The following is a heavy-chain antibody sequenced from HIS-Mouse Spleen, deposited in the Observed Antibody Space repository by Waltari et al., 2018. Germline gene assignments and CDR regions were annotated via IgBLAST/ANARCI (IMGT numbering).Heavy chain of an antibody. CDR2: ISYDGSNK. Sequence: QVQLVESGGGVVQPGRSLSLSCPASGFTFSSYGMHWVRQAPGKGLEWVAVISYDGSNKYYADSVKGRFTISRDNSKNTLYLQMNSLRAEDTAVYYCAKDKHHAFDYWGQGTLVTVSS. CDR1: GFTFSSYG. J-gene: IGHJ4*02. CDR3: AKDKHHAFDY. V-gene: IGHV3-30*18.